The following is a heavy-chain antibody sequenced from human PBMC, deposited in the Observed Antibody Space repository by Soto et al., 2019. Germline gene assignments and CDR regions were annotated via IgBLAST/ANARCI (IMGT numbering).Heavy chain of an antibody. V-gene: IGHV3-53*01. CDR2: IYSGGST. CDR3: ARVRGYYDSSGYSGYYFDY. CDR1: WFTVISYY. D-gene: IGHD3-22*01. Sequence: GGSLRLSCASSWFTVISYYMSWVRQAPGKGLEWVSVIYSGGSTYYADSVKGRFTISRDNSKNTLYLQMNSLRAEDTAVYYCARVRGYYDSSGYSGYYFDYWGQGTLVTVSS. J-gene: IGHJ4*02.